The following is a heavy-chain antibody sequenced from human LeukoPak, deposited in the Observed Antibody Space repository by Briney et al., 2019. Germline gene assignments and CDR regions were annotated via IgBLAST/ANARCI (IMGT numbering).Heavy chain of an antibody. J-gene: IGHJ4*02. CDR2: INHSGST. Sequence: PSETLSLTCAVYGGSFSGYYWSWIRQPPGKGLEWIGEINHSGSTNYNPSLKSRVTISVDTSKNQFSLKLSSVTAADTAVYYCARCSSGWYTCYFGCWGQGTLVTVSS. V-gene: IGHV4-34*01. CDR1: GGSFSGYY. CDR3: ARCSSGWYTCYFGC. D-gene: IGHD6-13*01.